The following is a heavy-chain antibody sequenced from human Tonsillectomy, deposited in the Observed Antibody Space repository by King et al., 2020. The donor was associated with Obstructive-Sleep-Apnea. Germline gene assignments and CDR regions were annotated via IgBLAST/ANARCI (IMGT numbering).Heavy chain of an antibody. J-gene: IGHJ3*02. CDR2: ISYDGSNK. Sequence: VQLVESGGGVVQPGRSLRLSCAASGFTFSSYAMHWVRQAPGKGLEWVAGISYDGSNKYYADSVKGRVTISRDNSKNTLYLQMNSLRAEDTAVYYCARAHVDIVATTKGDAFDIWGQGTMVTVSS. CDR3: ARAHVDIVATTKGDAFDI. V-gene: IGHV3-30*04. CDR1: GFTFSSYA. D-gene: IGHD5-12*01.